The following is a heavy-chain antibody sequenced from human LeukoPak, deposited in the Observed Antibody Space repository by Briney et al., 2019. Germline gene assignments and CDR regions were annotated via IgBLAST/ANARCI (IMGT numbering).Heavy chain of an antibody. Sequence: SETLSLTCAVSGASIDSHSWWSWVRQPPGKGLEWIGEIYHSGGANYKPSLKSRVTISVDTSKNQFSLKLSSVTAADTAVYYCARLDRYSRTLDYWGQGTLVTVSS. CDR3: ARLDRYSRTLDY. CDR1: GASIDSHSW. J-gene: IGHJ4*02. CDR2: IYHSGGA. D-gene: IGHD6-13*01. V-gene: IGHV4/OR15-8*01.